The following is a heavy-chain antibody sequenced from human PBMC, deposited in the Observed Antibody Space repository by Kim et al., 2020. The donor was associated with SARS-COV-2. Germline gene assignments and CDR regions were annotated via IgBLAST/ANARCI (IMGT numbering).Heavy chain of an antibody. CDR3: ARNGPYYYFGMDV. J-gene: IGHJ6*02. V-gene: IGHV3-20*03. D-gene: IGHD3-16*01. Sequence: DYGDSVRGRFVSSRDNAKNSVYLQMNGLRVDDTALYFCARNGPYYYFGMDVWGQGAAVTVSS.